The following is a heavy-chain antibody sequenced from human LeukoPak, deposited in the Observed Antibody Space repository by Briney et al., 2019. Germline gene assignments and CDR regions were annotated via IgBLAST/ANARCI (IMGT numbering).Heavy chain of an antibody. V-gene: IGHV1-2*02. J-gene: IGHJ3*02. CDR3: ARVIWGAVAFDI. Sequence: ASVKVSCKASGYTFTSYYMHWVRQAPGQGLEWMGWINPNSGDTHYAQKFQGRVTMTRDTSITTAHMELSRLRSDDTAVYHCARVIWGAVAFDIWGQGTMVTVSS. CDR1: GYTFTSYY. CDR2: INPNSGDT. D-gene: IGHD3-16*01.